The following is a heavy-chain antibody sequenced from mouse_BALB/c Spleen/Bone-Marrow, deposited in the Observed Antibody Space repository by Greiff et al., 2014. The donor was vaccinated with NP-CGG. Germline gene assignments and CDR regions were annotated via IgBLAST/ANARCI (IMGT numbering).Heavy chain of an antibody. CDR2: IDPENGNT. V-gene: IGHV14-1*02. CDR1: GFKIKDYY. Sequence: VQLQQSGAELVRPGALVKLSCKASGFKIKDYYMHWGKQRPEQGLEGIGWIDPENGNTIYDPKFQGKASITADTSSNTAYLQLSSLTSEDTAVYYCVAYYRYEYYFDYWGQGTTLTVSS. D-gene: IGHD2-14*01. J-gene: IGHJ2*01. CDR3: VAYYRYEYYFDY.